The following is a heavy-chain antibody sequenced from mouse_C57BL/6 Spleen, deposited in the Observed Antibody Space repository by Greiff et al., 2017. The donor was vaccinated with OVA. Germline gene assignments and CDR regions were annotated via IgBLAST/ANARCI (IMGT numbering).Heavy chain of an antibody. CDR2: ISSGSSTI. CDR1: GFTFSDYG. CDR3: ARPGSYGSSYEGYFDY. J-gene: IGHJ2*01. D-gene: IGHD1-1*01. Sequence: EVKVVESGGGLVKPGGSLKLSCAASGFTFSDYGMHWVRQAPEKGLEWVAYISSGSSTIYYADTVKGRFTISRDNAKNTLFLQMTSLRSEDTAMYYCARPGSYGSSYEGYFDYWGQGTTLTVSS. V-gene: IGHV5-17*01.